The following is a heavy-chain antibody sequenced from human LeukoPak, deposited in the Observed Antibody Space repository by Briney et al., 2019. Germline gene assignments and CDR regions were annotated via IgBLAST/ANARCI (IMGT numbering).Heavy chain of an antibody. D-gene: IGHD2-15*01. J-gene: IGHJ4*02. CDR2: IYPGDSGT. CDR1: GYSFTSYW. V-gene: IGHV5-51*01. Sequence: GESLKISCKGSGYSFTSYWIGWVRQMPGKGLEWMGIIYPGDSGTRYSPSFQGQVTISADKPISTAYLQWSSLKASDTAMYYCARRGGYCSGGSCYGWHFDYWGQGTLVTVSS. CDR3: ARRGGYCSGGSCYGWHFDY.